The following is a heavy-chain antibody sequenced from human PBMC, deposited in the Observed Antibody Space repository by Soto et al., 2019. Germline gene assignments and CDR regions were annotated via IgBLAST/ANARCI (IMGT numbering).Heavy chain of an antibody. V-gene: IGHV1-18*01. CDR3: ARDRGAYGMDV. J-gene: IGHJ6*02. Sequence: QVQLVQSGAEVKKPGASVKVSCKASGYTFTSYGISWVRQAPGQRLEWMGWISAYNGNTTNAQKLQGRVTMTTATATSTAYMELRRLRSDDTAVYYCARDRGAYGMDVWGQGTTVTVSS. CDR1: GYTFTSYG. CDR2: ISAYNGNT.